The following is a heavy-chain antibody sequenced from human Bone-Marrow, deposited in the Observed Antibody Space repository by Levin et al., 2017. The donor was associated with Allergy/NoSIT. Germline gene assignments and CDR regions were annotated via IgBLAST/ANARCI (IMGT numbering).Heavy chain of an antibody. CDR2: INPSGGST. Sequence: ASVKVSCKASGYTFTSYYMHWVRQAPGQGLEWMGIINPSGGSTSYAQKFQGRVTMTRDTSTSTVYMELSSLRSEDTAVYYCARRGSSSVAYYGMDVWGQGTTVTVSS. D-gene: IGHD6-6*01. CDR1: GYTFTSYY. CDR3: ARRGSSSVAYYGMDV. J-gene: IGHJ6*02. V-gene: IGHV1-46*01.